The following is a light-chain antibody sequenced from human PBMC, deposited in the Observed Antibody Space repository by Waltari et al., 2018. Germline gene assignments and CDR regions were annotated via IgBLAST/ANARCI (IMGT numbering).Light chain of an antibody. CDR2: DAA. CDR1: QSVSSNY. J-gene: IGKJ1*01. V-gene: IGKV3-20*01. Sequence: FVLTQSPDTLSLSPGERVTLSCRASQSVSSNYLAWYQQKPGQAPRLLIYDAANRASGIADRFSGSGSGTDFTLTISRLEPEDVAVYYCQQYGRSPWTFGQGTKVEIK. CDR3: QQYGRSPWT.